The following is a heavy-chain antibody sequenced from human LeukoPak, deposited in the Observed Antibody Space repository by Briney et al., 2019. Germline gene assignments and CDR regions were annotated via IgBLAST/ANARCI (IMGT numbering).Heavy chain of an antibody. D-gene: IGHD2-21*02. V-gene: IGHV3-23*01. CDR3: SRMNDYYFDY. CDR2: ISGSGGST. J-gene: IGHJ4*02. Sequence: LVSSISGSGGSTYYADSVKGPVTISRDNSKNTLCLQMNSLRAEDTAVYYCSRMNDYYFDYWGQGTLVTVSS.